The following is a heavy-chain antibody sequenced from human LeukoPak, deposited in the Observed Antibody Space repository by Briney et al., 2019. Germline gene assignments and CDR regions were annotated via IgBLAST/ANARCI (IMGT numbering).Heavy chain of an antibody. CDR2: IWYDGSNK. CDR3: ARDILYSSGWTEGYFDY. CDR1: GFTFSSYG. Sequence: PGGSLRLSCAASGFTFSSYGMHWVRQAPGKGLEWVAVIWYDGSNKYYADSVKGRFTISRDNSRNTLYLQMNSLRAEDTAVYYCARDILYSSGWTEGYFDYWGQGTLVTVSS. J-gene: IGHJ4*02. D-gene: IGHD6-19*01. V-gene: IGHV3-33*01.